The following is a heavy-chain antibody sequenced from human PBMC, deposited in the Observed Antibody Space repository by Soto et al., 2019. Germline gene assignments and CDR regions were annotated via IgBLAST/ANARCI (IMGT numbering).Heavy chain of an antibody. CDR2: INAGNGNT. CDR1: GYTFTSYA. Sequence: VASVKVSCKASGYTFTSYAMHWVRQAPGQRLEWMGWINAGNGNTKYSQKFQGRVTITRDASASTAYMELSSLRSEDTAVYYCARDGGSHYYYYGMDVWGQGTTVTVSS. V-gene: IGHV1-3*01. J-gene: IGHJ6*02. CDR3: ARDGGSHYYYYGMDV. D-gene: IGHD2-15*01.